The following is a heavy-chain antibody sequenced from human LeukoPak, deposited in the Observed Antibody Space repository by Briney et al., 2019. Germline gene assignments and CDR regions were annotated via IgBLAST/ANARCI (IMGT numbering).Heavy chain of an antibody. CDR1: GASISSYY. Sequence: SETLSLACTVSGASISSYYWSSIRQPAGKGLEWLGRIYTSGSTNYNPSLKSRVTMSVDTTKNQFSLKLSSVTAADTAVYYCARDFSEGWLVRHYYYYYYMDVWGKGTTVTVSS. CDR3: ARDFSEGWLVRHYYYYYYMDV. J-gene: IGHJ6*03. D-gene: IGHD6-19*01. V-gene: IGHV4-4*07. CDR2: IYTSGST.